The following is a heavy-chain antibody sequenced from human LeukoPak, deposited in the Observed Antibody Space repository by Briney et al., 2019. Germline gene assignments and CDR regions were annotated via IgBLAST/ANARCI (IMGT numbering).Heavy chain of an antibody. J-gene: IGHJ6*02. CDR1: GYTFTSYG. CDR2: ISAYNGNT. V-gene: IGHV1-18*01. D-gene: IGHD2-2*01. Sequence: ASVKVSCKASGYTFTSYGISWVRQAPGQGLEWMGWISAYNGNTNYAQKLQGRVTMTTDTSTSTAYVELRSLRSDDTAVYYCARDGVVVPASYYYGMDVWGQGTTVTVSS. CDR3: ARDGVVVPASYYYGMDV.